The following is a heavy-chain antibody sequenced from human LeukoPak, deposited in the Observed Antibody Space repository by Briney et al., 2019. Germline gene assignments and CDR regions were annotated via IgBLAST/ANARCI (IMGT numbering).Heavy chain of an antibody. CDR1: GFTFSSYA. Sequence: GGSLRLSCAASGFTFSSYAMSWVRQAPGKGLEWVSAISGSGGSTYYADSVKGRFTISRDNSKNTLYLQMNSLRAEDTAVYYCARDRWLQDAFDIWGQGTMVTVSS. J-gene: IGHJ3*02. D-gene: IGHD5-24*01. CDR3: ARDRWLQDAFDI. V-gene: IGHV3-23*01. CDR2: ISGSGGST.